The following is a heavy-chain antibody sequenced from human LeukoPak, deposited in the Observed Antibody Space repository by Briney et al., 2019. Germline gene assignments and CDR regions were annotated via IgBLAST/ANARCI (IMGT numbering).Heavy chain of an antibody. V-gene: IGHV3-30*02. J-gene: IGHJ4*02. CDR1: GFTFSSSG. Sequence: GGSLRLSCAASGFTFSSSGMHWVRQAPGRGLEWVAFIRFDGTTKYYAQSVRGRFTISRDNSKNTLGLQMNSLRAEDTAVYYCARGPMYCSSTSCYFDYWGQGTLVTVSS. CDR3: ARGPMYCSSTSCYFDY. CDR2: IRFDGTTK. D-gene: IGHD2-2*01.